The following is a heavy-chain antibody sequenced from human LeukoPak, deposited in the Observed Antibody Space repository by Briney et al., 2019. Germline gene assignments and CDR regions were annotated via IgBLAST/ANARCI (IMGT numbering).Heavy chain of an antibody. D-gene: IGHD3-22*01. CDR2: INHSGST. V-gene: IGHV4-34*01. CDR1: GGSFSGYY. CDR3: ARGLRRGRNYYDTSPRGFQH. Sequence: PSETLSLTCAVYGGSFSGYYWSWIRQPPGKGLEWIGEINHSGSTNYNPSLKSRVTISVETSKNQFSLKLSSVTAADTAVYYCARGLRRGRNYYDTSPRGFQHWGQGTLVTVSS. J-gene: IGHJ1*01.